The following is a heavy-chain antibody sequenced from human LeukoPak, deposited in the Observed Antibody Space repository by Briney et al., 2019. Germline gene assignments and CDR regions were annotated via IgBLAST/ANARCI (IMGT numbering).Heavy chain of an antibody. J-gene: IGHJ6*02. CDR2: ISGYNGNT. CDR1: GYTFTSYG. V-gene: IGHV1-18*01. D-gene: IGHD6-25*01. Sequence: GASVKVSCKASGYTFTSYGISWVRQAPGQGLEWMGWISGYNGNTNYAQNLQGRVTMTTDTSTSTAYMELRSLRSDDTAVYYCARASGSGRYYYYYGMDVWGQGTTVTVSS. CDR3: ARASGSGRYYYYYGMDV.